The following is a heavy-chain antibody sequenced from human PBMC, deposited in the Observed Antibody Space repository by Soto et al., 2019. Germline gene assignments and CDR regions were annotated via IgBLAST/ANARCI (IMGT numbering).Heavy chain of an antibody. CDR2: IRNKANSYTT. Sequence: GGSLRLSCAASGFTFSDSYMDWVRQAPGKGLEWVGRIRNKANSYTTEYAASVKGRFTISRDDSKNSLSLQMNSLKSEDTAVYYSVTGHRALDNWGQGTLVTVSS. V-gene: IGHV3-72*01. CDR1: GFTFSDSY. J-gene: IGHJ4*02. CDR3: VTGHRALDN.